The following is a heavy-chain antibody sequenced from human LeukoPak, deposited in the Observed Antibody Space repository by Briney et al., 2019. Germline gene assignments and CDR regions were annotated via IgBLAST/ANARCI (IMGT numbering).Heavy chain of an antibody. D-gene: IGHD3-9*01. CDR2: ISAGSSVI. CDR1: GFTFTTYE. CDR3: ASLTQTATSEDY. J-gene: IGHJ4*02. Sequence: PGGSLRLSCVASGFTFTTYEMNWVRQAPGKGLEWVAYISAGSSVIYYADSVKGRFTISRDNAKNSLYLQMGSLRADDTAVYYCASLTQTATSEDYWGQGTLVCVSS. V-gene: IGHV3-48*03.